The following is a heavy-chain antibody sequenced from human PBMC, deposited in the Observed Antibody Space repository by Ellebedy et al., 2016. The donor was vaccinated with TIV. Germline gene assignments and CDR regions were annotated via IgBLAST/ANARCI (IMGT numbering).Heavy chain of an antibody. CDR1: GFTFSSYA. CDR3: ARKEAMGIPY. D-gene: IGHD1-26*01. V-gene: IGHV3-23*01. CDR2: ISGSGGST. J-gene: IGHJ4*02. Sequence: GGSLRLSCAASGFTFSSYAMSWVRQAPGKGLEWVSAISGSGGSTYYADSVKGRFTISRDNAKNSLYLQMNSLRAEDTAVYYCARKEAMGIPYWGQGTLVTVSS.